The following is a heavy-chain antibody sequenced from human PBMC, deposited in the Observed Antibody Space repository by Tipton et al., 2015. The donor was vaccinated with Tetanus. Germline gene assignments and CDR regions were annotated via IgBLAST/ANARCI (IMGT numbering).Heavy chain of an antibody. V-gene: IGHV4-31*02. Sequence: LRLSCAVSGGSISSGDYSWSWIRQPPGKGLEWIGYIYSPGTTSYAPSLRGRATISFDSVKNHFSLSLSSVTAADTAMYYCARDGGNYFYYGMNVWGQGAAVTVSS. CDR3: ARDGGNYFYYGMNV. CDR2: IYSPGTT. J-gene: IGHJ6*02. CDR1: GGSISSGDYS.